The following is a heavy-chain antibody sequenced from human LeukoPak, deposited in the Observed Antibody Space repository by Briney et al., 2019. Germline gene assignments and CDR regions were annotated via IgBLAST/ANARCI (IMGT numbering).Heavy chain of an antibody. D-gene: IGHD3-10*01. J-gene: IGHJ4*02. CDR2: IYYSGST. V-gene: IGHV4-59*08. Sequence: TSETLSLTCTVSGGSISSYYWSWIRQPPGKGLEWIGYIYYSGSTNYNPSLKSRVTISVDTSKNQFSLKLSSVTAADTAVYYCARRLGERATGYFDYWGQGTLVTVSS. CDR1: GGSISSYY. CDR3: ARRLGERATGYFDY.